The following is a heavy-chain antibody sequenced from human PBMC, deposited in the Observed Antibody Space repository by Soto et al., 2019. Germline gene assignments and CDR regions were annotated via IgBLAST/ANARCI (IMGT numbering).Heavy chain of an antibody. CDR2: ISYDGATQ. CDR1: GFTVSSNY. J-gene: IGHJ6*02. CDR3: ATKARVTNYLYYGMDV. Sequence: PGGSLRLSCAASGFTVSSNYMSWVRQAPGKGLEWLAVISYDGATQYYGDTVKGRFTISRDNSKNTLFLHMGRLRAEDTAMYYCATKARVTNYLYYGMDVWGLGTTVTVSS. V-gene: IGHV3-30*03. D-gene: IGHD2-21*02.